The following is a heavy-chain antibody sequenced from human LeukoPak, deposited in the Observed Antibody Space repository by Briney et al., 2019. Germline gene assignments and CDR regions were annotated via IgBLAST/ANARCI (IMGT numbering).Heavy chain of an antibody. CDR2: INHSGST. Sequence: SETLSLTCAVYGGSFSGYYWSWIRQPPGKGLEWIGEINHSGSTNYNPSLKSRVTISVDTSKNQFSLKLSSVTAADTAVYYCARGRSGIAEAGTRGRYFDYWGQGTLVTVSS. V-gene: IGHV4-34*01. CDR1: GGSFSGYY. J-gene: IGHJ4*02. CDR3: ARGRSGIAEAGTRGRYFDY. D-gene: IGHD6-19*01.